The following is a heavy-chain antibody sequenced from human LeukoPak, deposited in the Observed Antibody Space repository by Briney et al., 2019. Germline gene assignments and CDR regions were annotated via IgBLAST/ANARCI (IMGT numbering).Heavy chain of an antibody. D-gene: IGHD6-13*01. CDR1: GFSLSTSGVG. CDR3: AHRRPLAAAKWFDP. J-gene: IGHJ5*02. V-gene: IGHV2-5*02. CDR2: IYWDDDK. Sequence: SGPTLVKPTQTLTLTCTFSGFSLSTSGVGVGWIRQPPGKALEWLALIYWDDDKRYSPSLKSRLTITKDTSKNQVVLTMTNMDPVDTATYYCAHRRPLAAAKWFDPWGQGTLVTVSS.